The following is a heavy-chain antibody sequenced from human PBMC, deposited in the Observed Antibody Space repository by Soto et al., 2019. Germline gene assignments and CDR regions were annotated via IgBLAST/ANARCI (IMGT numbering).Heavy chain of an antibody. CDR3: ARPYCTTTNFYLYYYGMDV. V-gene: IGHV3-30-3*01. CDR1: GFTFSNYA. CDR2: ISSAVSHK. Sequence: QVQLVESGGGVVQPGRSLTLSCAASGFTFSNYAIHWVRQAPGKGLEWVAVISSAVSHKYYGDSVKGRFTISRDNSKNTLYLQMNSLRAEDTAVYYCARPYCTTTNFYLYYYGMDVWGQGTTVTVSS. D-gene: IGHD2-2*01. J-gene: IGHJ6*02.